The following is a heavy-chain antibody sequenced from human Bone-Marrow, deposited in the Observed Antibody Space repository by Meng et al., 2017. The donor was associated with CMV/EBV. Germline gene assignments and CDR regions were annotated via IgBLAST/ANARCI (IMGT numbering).Heavy chain of an antibody. CDR1: GGTFSSYA. CDR2: IIPILGIA. CDR3: AREGVTGTTVDHYYGMDV. D-gene: IGHD1-7*01. V-gene: IGHV1-69*10. Sequence: SVKVSCKASGGTFSSYAISWVRQAPGQGLEWMGGIIPILGIANYAQKFQGRVTITADKSTSTAYMELSSLRSEDTAVYYCAREGVTGTTVDHYYGMDVCGQGTTVTVSS. J-gene: IGHJ6*02.